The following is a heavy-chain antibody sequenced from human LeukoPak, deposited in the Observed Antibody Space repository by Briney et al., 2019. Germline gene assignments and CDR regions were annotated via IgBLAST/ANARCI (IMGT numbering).Heavy chain of an antibody. CDR3: ARGYCSGGSCYRAFDI. V-gene: IGHV1-2*04. J-gene: IGHJ3*02. D-gene: IGHD2-15*01. Sequence: ASVKVSCKASGYTFTGYYMHWVRQAPGQGLEWMGWINPNSGGTNYAQKFQGWVTMTRDTSISTAYMELSRLRSDDTAVYYCARGYCSGGSCYRAFDIWGQGIMVTVSS. CDR2: INPNSGGT. CDR1: GYTFTGYY.